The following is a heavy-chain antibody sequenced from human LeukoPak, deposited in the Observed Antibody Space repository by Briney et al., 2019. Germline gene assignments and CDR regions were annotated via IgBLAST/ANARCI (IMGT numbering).Heavy chain of an antibody. V-gene: IGHV1-18*04. Sequence: ASVKVSFKASGYTFTSYGISWVRQAPGQGLEWMGWISAYNGNTNYAQKLQGRVTMTTDTSTSTAYMELRSLRSDDTAVYYCARDRRGWYGGGPLYYFDYWGQGTLVTVSS. J-gene: IGHJ4*02. D-gene: IGHD6-19*01. CDR1: GYTFTSYG. CDR2: ISAYNGNT. CDR3: ARDRRGWYGGGPLYYFDY.